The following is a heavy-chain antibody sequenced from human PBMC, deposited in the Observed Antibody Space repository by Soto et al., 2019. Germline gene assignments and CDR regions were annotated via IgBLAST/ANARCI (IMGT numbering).Heavy chain of an antibody. D-gene: IGHD2-15*01. CDR1: GFTFNTYG. CDR3: AAADWTGAYCYSWPFNYGVDV. Sequence: QVQLVESGGGVVQPGGSLRLSCTTSGFTFNTYGMHWVRQAPGKGLEWVAIIWYDGSNKYYADSVKGRFTISRDNSRNTLYLQMNSQRAEDTALYYCAAADWTGAYCYSWPFNYGVDVWGQGTTVTVSS. J-gene: IGHJ6*02. CDR2: IWYDGSNK. V-gene: IGHV3-33*08.